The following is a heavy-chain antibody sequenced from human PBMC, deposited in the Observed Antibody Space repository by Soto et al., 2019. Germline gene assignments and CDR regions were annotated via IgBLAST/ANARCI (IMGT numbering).Heavy chain of an antibody. CDR2: IDPTDSYT. J-gene: IGHJ5*02. V-gene: IGHV5-10-1*01. CDR3: AKGPWQSPHCFDP. D-gene: IGHD6-19*01. CDR1: GYSFTTYW. Sequence: PGESLKISCQASGYSFTTYWISWVRQMPGKGLECMGRIDPTDSYTDYGPSFEGHVTMSVDRSINTAYLEWSSLKASDCAVYYCAKGPWQSPHCFDPWGQGTLVTVSS.